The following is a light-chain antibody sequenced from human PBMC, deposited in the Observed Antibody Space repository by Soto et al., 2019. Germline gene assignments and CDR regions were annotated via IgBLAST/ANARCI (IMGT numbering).Light chain of an antibody. Sequence: IGLTQSPGTLSLSPGERATLSCRASQSVSSSYLAWYQQKPGQAPRLLIYGASSRATGIPDRFSGSGSGTDFTLTISRLEPEDFAVYYCQQYGSSPQAFGQGTRPEIK. J-gene: IGKJ5*01. V-gene: IGKV3-20*01. CDR1: QSVSSSY. CDR2: GAS. CDR3: QQYGSSPQA.